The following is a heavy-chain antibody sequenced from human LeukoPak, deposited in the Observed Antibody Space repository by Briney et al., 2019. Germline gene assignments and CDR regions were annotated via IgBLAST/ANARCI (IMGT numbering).Heavy chain of an antibody. D-gene: IGHD3-10*01. CDR1: GFTVSSNY. CDR3: ARTLVRGVDYFDY. J-gene: IGHJ4*02. V-gene: IGHV3-53*04. Sequence: PGGSLRLSCAASGFTVSSNYMSWVRQAPGKGLEWVSVIYSGGSTYYADSVKGRFTISRHNSKNTLYLQMNSLRAEDTAVYYCARTLVRGVDYFDYWGQGTLVTVSS. CDR2: IYSGGST.